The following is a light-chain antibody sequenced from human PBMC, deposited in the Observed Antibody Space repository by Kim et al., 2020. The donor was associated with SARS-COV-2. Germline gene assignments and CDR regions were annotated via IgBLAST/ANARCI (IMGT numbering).Light chain of an antibody. Sequence: SYELTQPPSVSVSPGQTASITCPGDKLGDKYACWYQQKPGQSPLRVIYHDSKRPSGIHDRFSGSNSGNTATLPISGTQAMDEAAYYCRAWESRPEVFGGG. CDR2: HDS. V-gene: IGLV3-1*01. CDR3: RAWESRPEV. CDR1: KLGDKY. J-gene: IGLJ3*02.